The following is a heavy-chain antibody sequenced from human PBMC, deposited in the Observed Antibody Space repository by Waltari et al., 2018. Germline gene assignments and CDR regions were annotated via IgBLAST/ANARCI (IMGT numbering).Heavy chain of an antibody. CDR2: IYYSGST. J-gene: IGHJ3*02. CDR1: GGSISSSSYY. V-gene: IGHV4-39*01. CDR3: ARLDSSSWYEPAFDI. Sequence: QLQLQASGPGLVKPSETLSLTCTVSGGSISSSSYYWGWIRQPPGKGLEWIGSIYYSGSTYYNPSLKSRVTISVDTSKNQFSLKLSSVTAADTAVYYCARLDSSSWYEPAFDIWGQGTMVTVSS. D-gene: IGHD6-13*01.